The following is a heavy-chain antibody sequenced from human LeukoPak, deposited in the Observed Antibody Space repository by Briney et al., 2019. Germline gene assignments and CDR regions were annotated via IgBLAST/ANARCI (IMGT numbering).Heavy chain of an antibody. V-gene: IGHV3-23*01. CDR3: AKDMTYYYGSGTSYSYYGMDV. CDR1: GITLSNVA. Sequence: PGGSLRLSCAASGITLSNVAMSWVRQAPGKGLECFSTISVSGRRTYYADFVKGRFSISRDISKNTLYLQMTGLRAEDTAVYYCAKDMTYYYGSGTSYSYYGMDVWGHGTTVTVSS. J-gene: IGHJ6*02. CDR2: ISVSGRRT. D-gene: IGHD3-10*01.